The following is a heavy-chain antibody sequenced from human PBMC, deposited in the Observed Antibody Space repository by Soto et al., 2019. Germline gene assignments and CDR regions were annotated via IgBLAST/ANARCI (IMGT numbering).Heavy chain of an antibody. CDR2: INHSGST. CDR3: ARGRLTGQLNWFDP. D-gene: IGHD3-9*01. Sequence: SETLSLTCAVYGGSFSGYYWSWIRQPPGKGLEWIGEINHSGSTNYNPSLKSRVTISVDTSKNQFSLKLSSVTAADTAVYYCARGRLTGQLNWFDPWGQGTLVTVSS. CDR1: GGSFSGYY. V-gene: IGHV4-34*01. J-gene: IGHJ5*02.